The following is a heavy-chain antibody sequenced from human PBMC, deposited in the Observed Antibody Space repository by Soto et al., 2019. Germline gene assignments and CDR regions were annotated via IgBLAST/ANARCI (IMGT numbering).Heavy chain of an antibody. D-gene: IGHD4-17*01. CDR3: ARGQDYGDYADWFDP. V-gene: IGHV1-69*02. J-gene: IGHJ5*02. Sequence: SVKVSCKASGGTFSSYTISWVRQAPGQGLEWMGRIIPILGIANYAQKIQGRVTITADKSTSTAYMELSSLRSEDTAVYYCARGQDYGDYADWFDPWGQGTLVTVSS. CDR2: IIPILGIA. CDR1: GGTFSSYT.